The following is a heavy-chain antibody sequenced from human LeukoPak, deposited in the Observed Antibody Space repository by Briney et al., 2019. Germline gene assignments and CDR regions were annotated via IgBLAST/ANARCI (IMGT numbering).Heavy chain of an antibody. CDR1: GFTFSNYG. V-gene: IGHV3-30*18. J-gene: IGHJ4*02. CDR2: MSYDGSNE. D-gene: IGHD6-13*01. CDR3: AKVRPGITAPMASSDD. Sequence: PGGSLRLSCAASGFTFSNYGMHWVRQAPGKGLEWVVVMSYDGSNEYYGDSVKGRFTISRDNPKNTLYLQMNSLRPEDTAVYYCAKVRPGITAPMASSDDWGQGTLVTVSS.